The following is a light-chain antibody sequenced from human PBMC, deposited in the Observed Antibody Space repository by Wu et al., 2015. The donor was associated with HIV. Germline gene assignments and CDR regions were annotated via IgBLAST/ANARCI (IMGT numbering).Light chain of an antibody. CDR1: QSISNS. CDR3: QQYSTYSFFN. Sequence: DIQMTQSPSTVSAFVGDRVTITCRASQSISNSLAWYQQKPGKAPKLLIYKASTLESGAPSRFSGSGSGTEFTLTINNLQPDDFATYYCQQYSTYSFFNFGPGTKVEIK. J-gene: IGKJ3*01. V-gene: IGKV1-5*03. CDR2: KAS.